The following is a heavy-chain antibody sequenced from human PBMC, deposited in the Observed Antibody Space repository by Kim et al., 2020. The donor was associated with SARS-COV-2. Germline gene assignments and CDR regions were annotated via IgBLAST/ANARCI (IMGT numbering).Heavy chain of an antibody. CDR2: ISWNSGSI. D-gene: IGHD2-2*01. CDR3: VRDMQYCSSQLCYIIWQAFDV. J-gene: IGHJ3*01. Sequence: GGSLRLSCAASGFTFGDYSMHWVRQVPGKDVEWVSGISWNSGSIGYADSVKGRFTISRDNANNLLYLQMDSLKTEDTALYYCVRDMQYCSSQLCYIIWQAFDVWGQGTMVTVSS. CDR1: GFTFGDYS. V-gene: IGHV3-9*01.